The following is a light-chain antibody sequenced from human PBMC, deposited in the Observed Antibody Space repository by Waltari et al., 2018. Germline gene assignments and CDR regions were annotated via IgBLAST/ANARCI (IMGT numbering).Light chain of an antibody. Sequence: QSALTQPASVSGSPGQSITISCTGTTSDVGAYNYVSWYQQHPGKAPKPMIYEVSNRPSGVSNRFSGSKSGNTASLIISGLQAEDEADYYCSSYTSSSLYVFGRGTKVTVL. V-gene: IGLV2-14*01. J-gene: IGLJ1*01. CDR1: TSDVGAYNY. CDR2: EVS. CDR3: SSYTSSSLYV.